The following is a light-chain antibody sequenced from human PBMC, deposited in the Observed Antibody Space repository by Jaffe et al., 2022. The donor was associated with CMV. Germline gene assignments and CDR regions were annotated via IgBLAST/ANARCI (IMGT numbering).Light chain of an antibody. CDR2: ATS. J-gene: IGKJ1*01. CDR3: QQYKAWPRT. Sequence: EILMTQSPATLSVSPGERVTLSCRASQSVGSNLAWYQQKPGQAPRLLIYATSVRATGIPARFSGSGSGTEFRLIISSLQSEDLAVYHCQQYKAWPRTFGQGTKVEI. CDR1: QSVGSN. V-gene: IGKV3-15*01.